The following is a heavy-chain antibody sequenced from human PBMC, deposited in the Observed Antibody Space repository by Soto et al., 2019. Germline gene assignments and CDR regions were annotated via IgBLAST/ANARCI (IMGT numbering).Heavy chain of an antibody. D-gene: IGHD6-13*01. J-gene: IGHJ5*02. CDR1: GGSFSGYY. Sequence: QVQLQQWGAGLLKPSETLSLTCAVYGGSFSGYYWSWIRQPPGKGLEWIGEINHSGSTNYNPSLKSRVTISVDTSKNQFSLKLSSVTAADTAVYYCAGGQQLSWVDPWGQGTLVTVSS. V-gene: IGHV4-34*01. CDR2: INHSGST. CDR3: AGGQQLSWVDP.